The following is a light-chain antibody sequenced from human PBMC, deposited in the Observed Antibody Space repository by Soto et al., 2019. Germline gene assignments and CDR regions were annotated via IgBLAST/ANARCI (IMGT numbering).Light chain of an antibody. J-gene: IGKJ4*01. V-gene: IGKV3-11*01. CDR3: QQRSNWPF. CDR2: DAS. CDR1: QSVSSY. Sequence: EIVLTQSPATLSLSPGERATLSCRASQSVSSYLAWYQQKPGQAPRLLIYDASNRATGIPARFSGSGSGTDFPLTISSLEPEDSAVYYCQQRSNWPFFGGGTKVEIK.